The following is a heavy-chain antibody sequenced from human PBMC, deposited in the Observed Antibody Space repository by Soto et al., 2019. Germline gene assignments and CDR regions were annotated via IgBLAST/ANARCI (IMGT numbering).Heavy chain of an antibody. Sequence: QVQLVESGGGVVQPGRSLRLSCAASGFTFSSYGMHWVRQAPGKGLEWVAVISYDGSNKYYADSVKGRFTISRDNSKNTLYLQMNSLRAEDTAVYYCAGGRYGGLTPYYFDYWGQGTLVTDSS. J-gene: IGHJ4*02. CDR2: ISYDGSNK. D-gene: IGHD4-17*01. V-gene: IGHV3-30*03. CDR3: AGGRYGGLTPYYFDY. CDR1: GFTFSSYG.